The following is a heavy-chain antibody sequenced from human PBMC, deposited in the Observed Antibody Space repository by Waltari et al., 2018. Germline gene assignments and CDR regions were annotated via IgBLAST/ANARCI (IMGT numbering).Heavy chain of an antibody. CDR3: ARDSDAAAGGRSTGYFQH. J-gene: IGHJ1*01. Sequence: CAASGFTFSSYAMHWVRQAPGKGLEWVAVISYDGSNKYYADSVKGRFTISRDNSKNTLYLQMNSLRAEDTAVYYCARDSDAAAGGRSTGYFQHWGQGTLVTVSS. D-gene: IGHD6-13*01. CDR1: GFTFSSYA. V-gene: IGHV3-30*01. CDR2: ISYDGSNK.